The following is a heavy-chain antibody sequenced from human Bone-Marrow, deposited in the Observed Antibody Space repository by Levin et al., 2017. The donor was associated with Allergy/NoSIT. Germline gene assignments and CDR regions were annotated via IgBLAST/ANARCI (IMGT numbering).Heavy chain of an antibody. Sequence: GGSLRLSCAAAGLTFSNFAMSWVRQAPGKGLEWVSAMTGSGGRTFYVDAVKGRFTISRDNSKNTLYLQMDSLRGDDPAVYYCAKMKGSGSHHHYAMDVWGQGTTVTVSS. CDR1: GLTFSNFA. CDR2: MTGSGGRT. J-gene: IGHJ6*02. D-gene: IGHD3-10*01. CDR3: AKMKGSGSHHHYAMDV. V-gene: IGHV3-23*01.